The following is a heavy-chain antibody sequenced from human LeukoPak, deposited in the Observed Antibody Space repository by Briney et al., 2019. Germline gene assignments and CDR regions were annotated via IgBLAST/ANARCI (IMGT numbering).Heavy chain of an antibody. Sequence: GGSLRLSCEASGFTFSSYAMNWVRQAPGKGLEWVSEVSGSGGSTYYADSVKGRSTISRDNSNNTLFLQMNSLRAEDTAVYYCARVLAPDFDYWGQGTLVTVSS. CDR1: GFTFSSYA. V-gene: IGHV3-23*01. J-gene: IGHJ4*02. CDR3: ARVLAPDFDY. CDR2: VSGSGGST.